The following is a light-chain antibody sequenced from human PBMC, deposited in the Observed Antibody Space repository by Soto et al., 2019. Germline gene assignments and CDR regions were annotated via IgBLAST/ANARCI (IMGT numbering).Light chain of an antibody. Sequence: QLVLTQPASVSGSPGQSITISCTGTSSDVGSYNLVSWYQQHPGKAPKLMIYEGSKRPSGVSNRFSGSKSGNTASLTISGLQAEDEDDYYCCSYAGSSTFVVFGGGTKLTVL. V-gene: IGLV2-23*03. CDR1: SSDVGSYNL. CDR2: EGS. J-gene: IGLJ2*01. CDR3: CSYAGSSTFVV.